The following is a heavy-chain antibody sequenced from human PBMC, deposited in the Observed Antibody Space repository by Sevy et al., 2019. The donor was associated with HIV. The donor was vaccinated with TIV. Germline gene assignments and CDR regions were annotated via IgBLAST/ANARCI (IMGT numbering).Heavy chain of an antibody. V-gene: IGHV3-23*01. CDR1: GFTFNIYA. D-gene: IGHD2-8*01. Sequence: GGSLRLSCAASGFTFNIYAMSWVRQAPGKGLEWLSAISGGGDGTYYADSVKGRFTISGDNSRNTLYLQMNSLKTEDTAVYYCCTEGNVLLAEGWGHWFDPWGQGTLVTVSS. J-gene: IGHJ5*02. CDR3: CTEGNVLLAEGWGHWFDP. CDR2: ISGGGDGT.